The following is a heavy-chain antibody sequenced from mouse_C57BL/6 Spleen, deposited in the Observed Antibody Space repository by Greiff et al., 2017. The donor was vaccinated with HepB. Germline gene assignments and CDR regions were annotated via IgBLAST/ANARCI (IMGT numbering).Heavy chain of an antibody. CDR1: GYTFTSYD. J-gene: IGHJ2*01. V-gene: IGHV1-85*01. Sequence: QVQLQQSGPELVKPGASVKLSCKASGYTFTSYDINWVKQRPGQGLEWIGWIYPRDGSTKYNEKFKGKATLTVDTSSSTAYMELHSLTSEDSAVYFCARGKTITTVVAGFGYWGQGTTLTVSS. D-gene: IGHD1-1*01. CDR3: ARGKTITTVVAGFGY. CDR2: IYPRDGST.